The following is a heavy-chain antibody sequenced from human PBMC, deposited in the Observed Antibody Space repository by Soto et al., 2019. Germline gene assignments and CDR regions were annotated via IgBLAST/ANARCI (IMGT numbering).Heavy chain of an antibody. D-gene: IGHD4-17*01. CDR2: IYYRGNA. J-gene: IGHJ4*02. V-gene: IGHV4-39*01. Sequence: PSETLSLTCSVSDDSINSDKYYWGWIRQPPGKGLEWIGSIYYRGNAYYNPSLKTRVTISLDKSKNQFSLRLTSVTAADTAVYYCATHPPYGPLDHWGQGTLVTVSS. CDR1: DDSINSDKYY. CDR3: ATHPPYGPLDH.